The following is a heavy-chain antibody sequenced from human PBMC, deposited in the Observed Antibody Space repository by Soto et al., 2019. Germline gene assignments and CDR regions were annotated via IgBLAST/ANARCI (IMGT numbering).Heavy chain of an antibody. V-gene: IGHV1-8*01. Sequence: ASVKVSCKASGYSFTNNDVTWVRQATGQGLEWMGWMNPGSGDTRYAQKFQGRVTMTRDISIATAYIDLGSLRSDDTAIYFCARMATFGALNWFDPWGQGTLVTVSS. CDR1: GYSFTNND. CDR2: MNPGSGDT. J-gene: IGHJ5*02. D-gene: IGHD3-16*01. CDR3: ARMATFGALNWFDP.